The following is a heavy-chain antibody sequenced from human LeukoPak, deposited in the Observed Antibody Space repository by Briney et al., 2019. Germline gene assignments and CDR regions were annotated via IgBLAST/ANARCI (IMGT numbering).Heavy chain of an antibody. J-gene: IGHJ5*01. D-gene: IGHD2-21*02. Sequence: GGSLRLSCAASGFAFSVYAMSWLRQPPGKGLERVSTINANGGTTSYAASVRGRFTISRDNSKNALYLQLNTLRADDTATYYCAKPISGGLAVTADWFHPWGQGTLVVVSS. CDR2: INANGGTT. CDR3: AKPISGGLAVTADWFHP. V-gene: IGHV3-23*01. CDR1: GFAFSVYA.